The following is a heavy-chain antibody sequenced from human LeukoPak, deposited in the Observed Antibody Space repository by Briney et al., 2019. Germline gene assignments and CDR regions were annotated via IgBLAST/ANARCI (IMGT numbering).Heavy chain of an antibody. D-gene: IGHD2-2*01. CDR1: GYTFIGYY. V-gene: IGHV1-2*02. Sequence: ASVKVSCKASGYTFIGYYMHWVRQAPGQGLEWMGWINPNSGGTKYAQKFQGRVTMTRDTSISTAYMELSSLRSEDTAVYYCARGEYQLHLYYYYYYMDVWGKGTTVTVSS. CDR3: ARGEYQLHLYYYYYYMDV. J-gene: IGHJ6*03. CDR2: INPNSGGT.